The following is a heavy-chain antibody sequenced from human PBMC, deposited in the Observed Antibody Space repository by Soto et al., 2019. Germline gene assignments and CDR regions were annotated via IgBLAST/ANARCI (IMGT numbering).Heavy chain of an antibody. CDR1: GFTFRSFT. Sequence: PGGSLRLSCAASGFTFRSFTINWARQAPGKGLEWVSTISSNSAYIYYTDALRGRFTISRDNAKNSLHLQMNSLRAEDTAVYYCTRDASRDSSARGWFDPWGPGTLVTVSS. CDR2: ISSNSAYI. CDR3: TRDASRDSSARGWFDP. J-gene: IGHJ5*02. V-gene: IGHV3-21*01. D-gene: IGHD6-13*01.